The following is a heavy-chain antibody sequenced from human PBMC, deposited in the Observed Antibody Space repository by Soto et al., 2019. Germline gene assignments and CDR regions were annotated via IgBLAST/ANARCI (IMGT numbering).Heavy chain of an antibody. Sequence: SLRLSCSASGFTFNRYAMGWVRQAPGKGLEWVSAIIDDGGRAYYADSVKGRFTISRDNFKNTLSLQMNSLRAEDTAVYYCAKDKMEQWLVGGYFDYWGQGTLVTVSS. CDR3: AKDKMEQWLVGGYFDY. CDR1: GFTFNRYA. V-gene: IGHV3-23*01. CDR2: IIDDGGRA. J-gene: IGHJ4*02. D-gene: IGHD6-19*01.